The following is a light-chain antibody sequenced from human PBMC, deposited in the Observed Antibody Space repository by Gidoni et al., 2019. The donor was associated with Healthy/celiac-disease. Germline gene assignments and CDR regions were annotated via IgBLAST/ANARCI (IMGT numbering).Light chain of an antibody. CDR3: QQRSNWPPIFT. Sequence: ELVLTQSPATLSLSPGERATLSCRASQSVSSYLAWYQQKPGQAPRLLIYDASNRATGIPARFSGSGSGTDFTLTISSLGPEDFAVYYCQQRSNWPPIFTFGPGTKVDIK. CDR2: DAS. CDR1: QSVSSY. J-gene: IGKJ3*01. V-gene: IGKV3-11*01.